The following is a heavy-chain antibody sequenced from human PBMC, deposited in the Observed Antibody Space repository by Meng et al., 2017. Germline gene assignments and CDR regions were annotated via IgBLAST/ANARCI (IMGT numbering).Heavy chain of an antibody. CDR2: INSDGSST. CDR1: GFTFSSYW. J-gene: IGHJ4*02. D-gene: IGHD5-18*01. V-gene: IGHV3-74*01. Sequence: GGSLRLSCAASGFTFSSYWMHWVRQAPGKGLVWVSRINSDGSSTSYADSVKGRFTISRDNAKNTLYLQMNSLRAEGTAVYYCVLDTAIGGTDYWGQGTLVTVSS. CDR3: VLDTAIGGTDY.